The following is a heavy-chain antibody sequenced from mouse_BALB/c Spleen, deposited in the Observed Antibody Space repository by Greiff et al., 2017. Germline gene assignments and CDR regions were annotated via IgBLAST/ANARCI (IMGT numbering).Heavy chain of an antibody. V-gene: IGHV5-12-2*01. D-gene: IGHD2-4*01. J-gene: IGHJ1*01. Sequence: EVMLVESGGGLVQPGGSLKLSCAASGFTFSSYTMSWVRQTPEKRLEWVAYISNGGGSTYYPDTVKGRFTISRDKAKNTLYLQMSSLKSEDTAMYYCARGGDYHWYFDVWGAGTTVTVSS. CDR1: GFTFSSYT. CDR3: ARGGDYHWYFDV. CDR2: ISNGGGST.